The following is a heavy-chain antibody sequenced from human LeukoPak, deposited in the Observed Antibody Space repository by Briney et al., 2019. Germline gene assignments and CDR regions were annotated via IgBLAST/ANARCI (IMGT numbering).Heavy chain of an antibody. D-gene: IGHD3-3*01. Sequence: GGSLRLSGAASGFTFSSYGMHWVRQAPGKGLEWVAVIWYDGSNKYYADSVKGRFTISRDNSKNTLYLQMNSLRAEDTAVYYCARASDFRGLDYWGQGTLVTVSS. J-gene: IGHJ4*02. V-gene: IGHV3-33*01. CDR3: ARASDFRGLDY. CDR2: IWYDGSNK. CDR1: GFTFSSYG.